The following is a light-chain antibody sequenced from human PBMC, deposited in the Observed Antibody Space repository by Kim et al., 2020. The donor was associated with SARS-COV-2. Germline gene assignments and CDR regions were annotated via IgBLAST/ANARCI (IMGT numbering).Light chain of an antibody. CDR2: DAS. CDR1: QDISNY. V-gene: IGKV1-33*01. CDR3: QQYDNLPSIT. Sequence: SVGDRVNITCQASQDISNYLNWYQQKPGKAPKLLIYDASNLETGVPSRFSGSGSGTDFTFTISSLQPEDIATYYCQQYDNLPSITFGQGTRLEIK. J-gene: IGKJ5*01.